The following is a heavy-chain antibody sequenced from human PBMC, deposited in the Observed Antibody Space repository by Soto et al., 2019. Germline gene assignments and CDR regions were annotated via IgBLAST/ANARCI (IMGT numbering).Heavy chain of an antibody. Sequence: VXSVKVSCKASGYTFTCYYMHWVRQAPGQGLEWMGWINPNSGGTNYAQKFQGRVTMTRDTSISTAYMELSRLRSDDTAVYYCAIGYCSSTSCYMANYYYYGMDVWGQGTTVTVSS. CDR1: GYTFTCYY. D-gene: IGHD2-2*02. J-gene: IGHJ6*02. V-gene: IGHV1-2*02. CDR3: AIGYCSSTSCYMANYYYYGMDV. CDR2: INPNSGGT.